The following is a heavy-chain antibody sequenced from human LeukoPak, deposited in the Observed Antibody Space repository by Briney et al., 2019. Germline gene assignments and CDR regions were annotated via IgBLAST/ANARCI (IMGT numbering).Heavy chain of an antibody. V-gene: IGHV1-18*01. CDR3: ARPLLHCSGGSCLEY. Sequence: GASVKVSCKASGYTFTSYGISWVRQAPGQGLEWMGWISAYNGNTNYAQKLQGRVTMTTDTPTSTAYMELRSLRSDDTAVYYCARPLLHCSGGSCLEYWGQGTLVTVSS. D-gene: IGHD2-15*01. J-gene: IGHJ4*02. CDR1: GYTFTSYG. CDR2: ISAYNGNT.